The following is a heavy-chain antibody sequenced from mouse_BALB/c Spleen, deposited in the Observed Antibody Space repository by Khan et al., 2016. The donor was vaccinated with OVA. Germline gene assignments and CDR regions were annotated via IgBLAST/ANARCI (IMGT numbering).Heavy chain of an antibody. CDR2: ISYDGNN. J-gene: IGHJ2*01. D-gene: IGHD1-1*01. V-gene: IGHV3-6*02. CDR3: ARDECYYYGDYCDY. Sequence: EVQLQESGPGLVKPSQSLSLTCSVTGYLITSGCYWNWIRQFPGNKLEWMGNISYDGNNNYNPSLKNRISITRDTSKNQFFLRLNSVTAEDTATYYCARDECYYYGDYCDYWDQGTTLTVSS. CDR1: GYLITSGCY.